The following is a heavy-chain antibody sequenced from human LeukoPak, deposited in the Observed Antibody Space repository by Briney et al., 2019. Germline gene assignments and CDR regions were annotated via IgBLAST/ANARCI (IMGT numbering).Heavy chain of an antibody. D-gene: IGHD3-10*01. CDR1: GFTFSSYA. V-gene: IGHV3-23*01. J-gene: IGHJ1*01. CDR2: ISGSGGST. Sequence: HSGGSLRLSCAASGFTFSSYAMSWVRQAPGKGLEWVSAISGSGGSTYYADSVKGRFTISRDNSKNTLYLQMNSLRAEDTAVYYCAKDEVRGAGIRYFQHWGQGTLVTVSS. CDR3: AKDEVRGAGIRYFQH.